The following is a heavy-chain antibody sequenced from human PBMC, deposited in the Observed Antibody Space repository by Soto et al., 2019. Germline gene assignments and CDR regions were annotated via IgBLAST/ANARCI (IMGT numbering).Heavy chain of an antibody. Sequence: EVQLVESGGGLVQPGGSLRLSCVGSGFTFSDHHMDWVRQAPGKGLEWVGRIRSIANSYTTEYAASVEGRFTISRDDSKDSLYLQLNSLKTDDTAVYYCARVVVYRELFFDRWRQGTLVTVSS. V-gene: IGHV3-72*01. CDR1: GFTFSDHH. D-gene: IGHD3-10*01. CDR3: ARVVVYRELFFDR. CDR2: IRSIANSYTT. J-gene: IGHJ4*02.